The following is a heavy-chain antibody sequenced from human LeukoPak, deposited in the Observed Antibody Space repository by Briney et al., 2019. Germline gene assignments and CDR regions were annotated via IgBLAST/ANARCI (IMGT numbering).Heavy chain of an antibody. CDR2: INHGDSDT. J-gene: IGHJ3*02. CDR1: AFSFVSYW. V-gene: IGHV5-51*01. CDR3: AILARYCTSTSCSWVWAFDI. Sequence: GESLKISCSSSAFSFVSYWVAWWRQMPGKGLEWMESINHGDSDTRYSTSFPGQVTITADKSISTAYLQWTSLKASDTAMYDCAILARYCTSTSCSWVWAFDIWGQGTMVTVSS. D-gene: IGHD2-2*01.